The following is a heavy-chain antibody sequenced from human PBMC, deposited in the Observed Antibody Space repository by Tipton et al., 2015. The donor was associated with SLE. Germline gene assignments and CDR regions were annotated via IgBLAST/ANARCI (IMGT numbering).Heavy chain of an antibody. CDR1: GYTFTSYG. V-gene: IGHV1-18*01. CDR3: ARDPGAARVDI. J-gene: IGHJ3*02. CDR2: INPGSGNR. Sequence: QLVQSGAEVKKPGASVKVSCKASGYTFTSYGISWVRQAPGQGLEWLGWINPGSGNRKVAQRFQGRVTMTTDTSTSTAYMEVRSLTSDDTAIYYCARDPGAARVDIWGQGTMVTVSS. D-gene: IGHD6-6*01.